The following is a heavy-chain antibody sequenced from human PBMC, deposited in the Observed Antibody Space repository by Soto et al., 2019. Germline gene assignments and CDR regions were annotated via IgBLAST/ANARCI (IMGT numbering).Heavy chain of an antibody. CDR1: GFSLSTSGVG. CDR2: IYWDDDK. CDR3: ARRTTGTDFDY. D-gene: IGHD1-1*01. V-gene: IGHV2-5*02. Sequence: SGPTLVNPTQTLTLTCSFSGFSLSTSGVGVGWIHQPPGKALEWLALIYWDDDKLYSPSLKSRLTITKVTSKDQVVLTVTNMDSVDAGTCYCARRTTGTDFDYWGPGTLVTV. J-gene: IGHJ4*02.